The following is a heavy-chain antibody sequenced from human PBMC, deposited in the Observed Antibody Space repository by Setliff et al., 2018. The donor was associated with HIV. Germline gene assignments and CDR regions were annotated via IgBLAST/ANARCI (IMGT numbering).Heavy chain of an antibody. CDR1: GFTFSDTW. V-gene: IGHV3-15*01. Sequence: PGGSLRLSCAASGFTFSDTWMSWVRQAPGKGLEWVGRIKKKVDGGTTEYAAAVKGRFTISRDDSKNTVYLHMNSLKTEDTAVYYCIWSGSSGLYYFDHWGQGTLVTVSS. D-gene: IGHD3-22*01. J-gene: IGHJ4*02. CDR2: IKKKVDGGTT. CDR3: IWSGSSGLYYFDH.